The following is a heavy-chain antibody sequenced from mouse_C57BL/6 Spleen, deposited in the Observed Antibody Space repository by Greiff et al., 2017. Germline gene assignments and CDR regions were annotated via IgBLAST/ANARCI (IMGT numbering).Heavy chain of an antibody. Sequence: VQLQQPGAELVRPGSSVKLSCKASGYTFTSYWMHWVKQRPIQSLEWIGNIDPSDSETHYNQKFKDKATLTVDKSSSTAYMQLSSLTSEDSAVYYCARPIYYDYDGPYFDYWGQGTTLTVSS. CDR1: GYTFTSYW. J-gene: IGHJ2*01. CDR3: ARPIYYDYDGPYFDY. CDR2: IDPSDSET. V-gene: IGHV1-52*01. D-gene: IGHD2-4*01.